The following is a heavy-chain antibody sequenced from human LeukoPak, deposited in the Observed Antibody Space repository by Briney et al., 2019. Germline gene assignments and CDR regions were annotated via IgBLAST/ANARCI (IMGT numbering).Heavy chain of an antibody. CDR3: ARQNMYSSSYFDY. V-gene: IGHV4-34*01. CDR1: GGSFSGYY. CDR2: INHSGST. Sequence: SAPLSLTCAVYGGSFSGYYWSWIRPPPGKGLEWIGEINHSGSTNYNPSLKSRVTISVDTSKNQFSLKLSSVTAADTAVYYCARQNMYSSSYFDYWGQGTLVTVSS. D-gene: IGHD6-6*01. J-gene: IGHJ4*02.